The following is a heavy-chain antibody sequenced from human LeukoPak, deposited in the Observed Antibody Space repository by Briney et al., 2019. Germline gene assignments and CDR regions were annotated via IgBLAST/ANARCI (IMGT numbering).Heavy chain of an antibody. J-gene: IGHJ5*02. CDR1: GGSISSYY. CDR3: ARHDFIRGYSGYDSLVSWFDP. V-gene: IGHV4-39*01. Sequence: PSETLSLTCTISGGSISSYYWSWIRQPPGKGLEWIGSIYYSGSTYYNPSLKSRVTISVDTSKNQFSLKLSSVTAADTAVYYCARHDFIRGYSGYDSLVSWFDPWGQGTLVTVSS. D-gene: IGHD5-12*01. CDR2: IYYSGST.